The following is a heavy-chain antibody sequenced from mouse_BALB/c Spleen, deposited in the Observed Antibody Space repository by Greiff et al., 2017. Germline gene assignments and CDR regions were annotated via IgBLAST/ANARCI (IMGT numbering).Heavy chain of an antibody. V-gene: IGHV1-74*01. J-gene: IGHJ2*01. D-gene: IGHD2-1*01. CDR3: ARGDGNYYFDY. CDR1: GYSFTSYW. Sequence: QVQLQQPGAELVRPGASVKLSCKASGYSFTSYWMNWVKQRPGQGLEWIGMIHPSDSETSLTQKFKDKATLTVDKSSSTAYMQLSSPTSEDSAVYYCARGDGNYYFDYWGQGTTLTVSS. CDR2: IHPSDSET.